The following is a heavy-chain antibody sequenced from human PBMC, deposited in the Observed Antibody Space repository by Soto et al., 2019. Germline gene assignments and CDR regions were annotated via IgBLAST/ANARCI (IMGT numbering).Heavy chain of an antibody. V-gene: IGHV3-73*01. J-gene: IGHJ5*02. CDR2: IRSKTNNYAT. D-gene: IGHD2-15*01. Sequence: LRLSCAASGFTFSGSAMHWVRQASGKGLEWVGRIRSKTNNYATAYAASVKGRFTISRDDSKNTLYLQMNSLKTEDTAVYYCTTDLWRIAVVVGSTGYFNPWGQGTPVTVSS. CDR1: GFTFSGSA. CDR3: TTDLWRIAVVVGSTGYFNP.